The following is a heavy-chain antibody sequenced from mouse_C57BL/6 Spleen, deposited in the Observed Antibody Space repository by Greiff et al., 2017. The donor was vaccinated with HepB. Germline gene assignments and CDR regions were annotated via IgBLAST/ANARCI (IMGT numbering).Heavy chain of an antibody. CDR2: IDPSDSYT. CDR1: GYTFPSYW. Sequence: KQSCKASGYTFPSYWMHWVKQRPGQGLEWIGEIDPSDSYTNYNQKFKGKSTLTVDESSSTAYMQLSSLTSEDSAVYYCARGDYYAMDYWGQGTSVTVSS. J-gene: IGHJ4*01. V-gene: IGHV1-69*01. CDR3: ARGDYYAMDY.